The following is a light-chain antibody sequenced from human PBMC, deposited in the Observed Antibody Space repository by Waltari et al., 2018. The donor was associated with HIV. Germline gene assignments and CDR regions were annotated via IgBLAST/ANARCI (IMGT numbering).Light chain of an antibody. CDR2: DAS. J-gene: IGKJ4*01. Sequence: EIVLTQSPATLSLSPGERATLSCRASQYIDHFLGWYQQKPGQAPRLVFYDASKRASGVPTRCTGSWSGTDFTLTIENLEPEDFALYFCQQRHSFPPTFGGGSKVE. V-gene: IGKV3-11*01. CDR1: QYIDHF. CDR3: QQRHSFPPT.